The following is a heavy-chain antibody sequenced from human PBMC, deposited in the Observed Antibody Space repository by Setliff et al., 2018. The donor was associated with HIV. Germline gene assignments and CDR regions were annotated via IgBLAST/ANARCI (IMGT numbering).Heavy chain of an antibody. CDR3: AHTVLTGYYNAFDY. J-gene: IGHJ4*02. V-gene: IGHV2-5*02. CDR2: IYWDDDK. Sequence: TLSLTCTVSGASISSHYWSWIRQPPGKALEWLALIYWDDDKRYSPSLKSRLTITKDTSKNHVVLTMTNMDPVDTATYYCAHTVLTGYYNAFDYWGQGTLVTVSS. CDR1: GASISSHYW. D-gene: IGHD3-9*01.